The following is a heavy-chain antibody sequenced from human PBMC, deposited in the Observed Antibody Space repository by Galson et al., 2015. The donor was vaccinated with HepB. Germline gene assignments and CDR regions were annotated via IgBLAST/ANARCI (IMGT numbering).Heavy chain of an antibody. Sequence: CAASGFAFDSHAMSWVRQAPGRGLECVAMIWHDGSNQLYADSVKGRFTISRDNSKNTLYLQKNSLRAEDTGVYYCVRESLMAMVTFDLWGRGTLVTVSS. D-gene: IGHD5-18*01. CDR1: GFAFDSHA. V-gene: IGHV3-33*08. J-gene: IGHJ4*02. CDR2: IWHDGSNQ. CDR3: VRESLMAMVTFDL.